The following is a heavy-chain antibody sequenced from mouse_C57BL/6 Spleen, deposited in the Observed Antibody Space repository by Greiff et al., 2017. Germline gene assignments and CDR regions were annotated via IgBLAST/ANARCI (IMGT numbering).Heavy chain of an antibody. CDR1: GYTFTNYW. D-gene: IGHD2-12*01. J-gene: IGHJ3*01. V-gene: IGHV1-63*01. CDR2: IYPGGGYT. CDR3: ARMDYSNDGFAY. Sequence: QVQLKESGAELVRPGTSVKMSCKASGYTFTNYWIGWAKQRPGHGLEWIGDIYPGGGYTNYNEKFKGKATLTADKSSSTAYMQFSSLTSEDSAIYYCARMDYSNDGFAYWGQGTLVTVSA.